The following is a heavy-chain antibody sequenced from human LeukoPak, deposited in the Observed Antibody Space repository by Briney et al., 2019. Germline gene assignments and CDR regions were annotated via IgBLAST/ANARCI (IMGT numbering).Heavy chain of an antibody. J-gene: IGHJ4*02. Sequence: SETLSLTCTVSGGSISSYYWSWIRQPPGKGLEWIGFIYDSGSTNYNPSLKSRVIISVDTSKNQFSLKLSSVTAADTAVYYCARNQADFWSGYALDYWGQGTLVTVSS. CDR3: ARNQADFWSGYALDY. V-gene: IGHV4-59*12. CDR1: GGSISSYY. D-gene: IGHD3-3*01. CDR2: IYDSGST.